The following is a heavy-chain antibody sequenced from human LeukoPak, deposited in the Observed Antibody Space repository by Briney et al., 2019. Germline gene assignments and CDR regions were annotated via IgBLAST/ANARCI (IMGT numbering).Heavy chain of an antibody. CDR2: IYHSGST. V-gene: IGHV4-4*02. CDR3: ARDVAVAGSFDY. CDR1: GFTFSSYW. Sequence: GSLRLSCAASGFTFSSYWMSWVRQPPGKGLEWIGEIYHSGSTNYNPSLKSRVTISVDKSKNQFSLKLSSVTAADTAVYYCARDVAVAGSFDYWGQGTLVTVSS. J-gene: IGHJ4*02. D-gene: IGHD6-19*01.